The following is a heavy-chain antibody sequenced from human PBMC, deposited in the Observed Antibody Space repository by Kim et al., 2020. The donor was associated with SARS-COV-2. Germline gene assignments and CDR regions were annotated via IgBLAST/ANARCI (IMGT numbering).Heavy chain of an antibody. CDR2: IIPIFGTA. CDR1: GGTFSSYA. J-gene: IGHJ6*02. D-gene: IGHD1-1*01. Sequence: SVKVSCKASGGTFSSYAISWVRQAPGQGLEWMGGIIPIFGTANYAQKFQGRVTITADESTSTAYMELSSLRSEDTAVYYCASPLTKQSSYYYYGMDVWGQGTTVTVSS. CDR3: ASPLTKQSSYYYYGMDV. V-gene: IGHV1-69*13.